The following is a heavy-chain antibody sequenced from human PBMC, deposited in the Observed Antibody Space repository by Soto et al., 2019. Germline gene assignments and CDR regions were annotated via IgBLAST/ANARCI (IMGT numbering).Heavy chain of an antibody. J-gene: IGHJ6*02. CDR3: AKAHCRSGSFDYCGMDV. CDR1: GFTFEDYN. CDR2: ISWDGGTT. Sequence: EVHLVESGGVVVQPGGSLRLSCAASGFTFEDYNMHWVRQIPGKGLDWVSLISWDGGTTYYGDSVKGRFTISRDNSKNFLYLQMNSLRTEDTALYYCAKAHCRSGSFDYCGMDVWGQGTTVTVSS. V-gene: IGHV3-43*01. D-gene: IGHD3-10*01.